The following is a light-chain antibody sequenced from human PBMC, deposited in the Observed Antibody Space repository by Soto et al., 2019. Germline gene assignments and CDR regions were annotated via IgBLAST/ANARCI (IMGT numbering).Light chain of an antibody. V-gene: IGKV3-15*01. Sequence: EIVMTRSPATLSVSPGERATLSCRASQSVSSNLAWYQQKPGQAPRLLIYGASTRATGIPARFSGSGSGTEFTLTISSLQSEDFVVYYCQQYNNWPPWTFCQGTKVEIK. J-gene: IGKJ1*01. CDR1: QSVSSN. CDR2: GAS. CDR3: QQYNNWPPWT.